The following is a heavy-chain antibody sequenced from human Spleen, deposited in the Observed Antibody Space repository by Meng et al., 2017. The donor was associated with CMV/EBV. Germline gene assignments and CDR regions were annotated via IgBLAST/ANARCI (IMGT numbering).Heavy chain of an antibody. J-gene: IGHJ4*02. CDR2: ISTGGSTI. CDR3: ARLRGYYDSSGYQE. V-gene: IGHV3-11*01. CDR1: GFTFRAYY. Sequence: ASGFTFRAYYMSWIRQAPGKGLEWVSYISTGGSTIQYADSVKGRFTISRDNAKNSLYLQMNSLRAEDTAVYYCARLRGYYDSSGYQEWGQGTLVTVSS. D-gene: IGHD3-22*01.